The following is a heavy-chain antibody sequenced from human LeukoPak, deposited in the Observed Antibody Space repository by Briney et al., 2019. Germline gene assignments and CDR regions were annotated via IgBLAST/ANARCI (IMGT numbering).Heavy chain of an antibody. J-gene: IGHJ6*03. CDR2: ISSSGSTI. CDR1: GFTFSSYE. CDR3: ARDSPHRPMDV. Sequence: GGSLRLSCAASGFTFSSYEMNWVRQAPGKGLEWVSYISSSGSTIYYADSVKGRFTISRDNAKNSLYLQMNSLRAEDTAVYYCARDSPHRPMDVWGKGTTVTISS. V-gene: IGHV3-48*03.